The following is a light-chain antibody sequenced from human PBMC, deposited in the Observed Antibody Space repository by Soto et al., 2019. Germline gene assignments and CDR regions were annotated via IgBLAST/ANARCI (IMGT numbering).Light chain of an antibody. CDR2: AAS. CDR1: QGISTF. J-gene: IGKJ4*01. Sequence: DIQLTQSRSFLSASVGDRVTITCRASQGISTFLAWYQQKPGKAPKLLIYAASILQSGVPSRFRGSGSGTDFTLTISRLQPEDFATYFCQQLNSYPLTFGGGTKVDIK. CDR3: QQLNSYPLT. V-gene: IGKV1-9*01.